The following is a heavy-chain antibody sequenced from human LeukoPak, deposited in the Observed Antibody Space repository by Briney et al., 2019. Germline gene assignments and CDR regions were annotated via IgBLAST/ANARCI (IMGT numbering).Heavy chain of an antibody. D-gene: IGHD1-26*01. J-gene: IGHJ4*02. CDR1: VFTFSSYG. CDR3: ARDVKGRWELLGSHDY. Sequence: GGSLRLSCAASVFTFSSYGMHWVRQPPGKGLEWVTFIRYDGSNKYYADSVKGRFTISRDNSKNTLYLQMNSLRVEDTAVYYCARDVKGRWELLGSHDYWGQGTLVTVSS. V-gene: IGHV3-30*02. CDR2: IRYDGSNK.